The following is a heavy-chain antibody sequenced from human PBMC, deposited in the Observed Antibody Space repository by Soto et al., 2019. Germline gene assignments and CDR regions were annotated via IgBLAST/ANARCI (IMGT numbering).Heavy chain of an antibody. CDR3: AKGYREYTSSWFAD. V-gene: IGHV3-23*01. CDR1: GFTFSRNA. D-gene: IGHD6-13*01. CDR2: MSGSGGST. Sequence: GVSLSLSCGASGFTFSRNAMSWVRQAPGKELEWVSVMSGSGGSTYYADSVTGRFTISRDNSKKTLYLQMNSLRAEDTAVYYCAKGYREYTSSWFADWDQGSLVTVSS. J-gene: IGHJ4*02.